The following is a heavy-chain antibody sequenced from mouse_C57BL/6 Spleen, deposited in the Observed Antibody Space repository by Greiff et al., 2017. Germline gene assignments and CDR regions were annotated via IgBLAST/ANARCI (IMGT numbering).Heavy chain of an antibody. Sequence: QVQLQQPGAELVKPGASVKMSCKASGYTFTSYWITWVKQRPGQGLEWIGDIYPGSGSTNYNEKFKSKATLTVDTSSSTAYMQLSSLTSEDSAVYYCARYNDYGVYAMDYWGQGTSVTVSS. J-gene: IGHJ4*01. CDR3: ARYNDYGVYAMDY. D-gene: IGHD2-4*01. V-gene: IGHV1-55*01. CDR1: GYTFTSYW. CDR2: IYPGSGST.